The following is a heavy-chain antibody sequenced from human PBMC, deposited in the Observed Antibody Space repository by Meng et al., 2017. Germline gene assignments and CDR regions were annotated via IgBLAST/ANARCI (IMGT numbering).Heavy chain of an antibody. CDR3: ARAHSSGWYSFFDY. Sequence: HVQLVQSGSELKEPWASVKVSCKASGYTFSTNFMNWVRQAPGQGLEWMGWINTKTGKPTYAQGFTGRLAFSLDTSASTAFLQINSLKAEDTAVYYCARAHSSGWYSFFDYWGQGTLVTVSS. CDR1: GYTFSTNF. CDR2: INTKTGKP. D-gene: IGHD6-19*01. V-gene: IGHV7-4-1*02. J-gene: IGHJ4*02.